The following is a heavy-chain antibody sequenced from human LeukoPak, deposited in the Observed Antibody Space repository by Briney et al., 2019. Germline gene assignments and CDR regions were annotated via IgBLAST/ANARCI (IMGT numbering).Heavy chain of an antibody. D-gene: IGHD3-3*01. CDR3: ARDFLREETGLGY. CDR2: IIPIFGTA. V-gene: IGHV1-69*05. Sequence: SVKVSCKASGDTFSRYAMSWVRQAPGQGLEWMGRIIPIFGTANYAQKFQGRVTITTDESTSTAYMELSSLRSEDTAVYYCARDFLREETGLGYWGQGTLVTVSS. CDR1: GDTFSRYA. J-gene: IGHJ4*02.